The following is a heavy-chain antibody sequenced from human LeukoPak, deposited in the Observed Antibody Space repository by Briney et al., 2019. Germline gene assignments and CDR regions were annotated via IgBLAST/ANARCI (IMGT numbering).Heavy chain of an antibody. CDR1: GYSFTSYW. Sequence: GESLKISCKGSGYSFTSYWISWVRQMPGKGLEWMGRFDPSDSYTNYSPSFQGHVTISADKSISTAYLQWSSLKASDTAMYYCARLYCSGGSCYQDDYWGQGTLVTVSS. CDR2: FDPSDSYT. J-gene: IGHJ4*02. D-gene: IGHD2-15*01. CDR3: ARLYCSGGSCYQDDY. V-gene: IGHV5-10-1*01.